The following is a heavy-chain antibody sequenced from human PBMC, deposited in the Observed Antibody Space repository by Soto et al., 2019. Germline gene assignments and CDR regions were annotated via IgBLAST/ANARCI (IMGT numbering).Heavy chain of an antibody. Sequence: LRLSCAASGFTFSNYVMHWVRQAPGKGLEWVAVISYDGSNKYYADFVKGRFTISRDNSKNTLYLQMNSLRAEDTAVYYCAKDEATRYYYGMDVWGQGTTVTVSS. CDR3: AKDEATRYYYGMDV. CDR2: ISYDGSNK. V-gene: IGHV3-30*18. CDR1: GFTFSNYV. J-gene: IGHJ6*02.